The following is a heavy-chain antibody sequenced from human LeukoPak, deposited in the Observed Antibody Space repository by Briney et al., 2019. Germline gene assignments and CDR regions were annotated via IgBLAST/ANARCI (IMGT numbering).Heavy chain of an antibody. D-gene: IGHD1-26*01. V-gene: IGHV4-34*01. CDR1: GGSFSGYY. J-gene: IGHJ4*02. CDR2: INHSGST. Sequence: PSETLSLTCAVYGGSFSGYYWSWIRQPPGKGLEWIGEINHSGSTNYNPFLKSRVTISVDTSKNQFSLKLSSVTAADTAVYYCARVGAGRGARYWGQGTLVTVSS. CDR3: ARVGAGRGARY.